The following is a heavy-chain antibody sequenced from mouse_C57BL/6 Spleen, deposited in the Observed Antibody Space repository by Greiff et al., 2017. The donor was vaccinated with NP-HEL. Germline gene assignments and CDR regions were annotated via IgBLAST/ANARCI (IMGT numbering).Heavy chain of an antibody. D-gene: IGHD2-4*01. V-gene: IGHV1-52*01. Sequence: VQLQQSGAELVRPGSPVKLSCKASGYTFTSYWMHWVKQRPIQGLEWIGNIDPSDSETHYNQKFKDKATLTVDKSSSTAYMQLSSLTSEDSAVYYCARWGLRRLDFDVWGTGTTVTVSS. CDR3: ARWGLRRLDFDV. CDR2: IDPSDSET. J-gene: IGHJ1*03. CDR1: GYTFTSYW.